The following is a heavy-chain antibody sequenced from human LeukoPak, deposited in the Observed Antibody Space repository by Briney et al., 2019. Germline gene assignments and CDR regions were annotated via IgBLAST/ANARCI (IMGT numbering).Heavy chain of an antibody. CDR3: ARNWNYPSSNWFDP. CDR1: GSSFSGYY. Sequence: SETLTLTCAVYGSSFSGYYWSWISQPPERGLEWIGEINHSGSTNYNPSLKSRVTISVDTSKNQFSLKLTSVTAADTAVYYCARNWNYPSSNWFDPWGQGTLVTVSS. CDR2: INHSGST. D-gene: IGHD1-7*01. J-gene: IGHJ5*02. V-gene: IGHV4-34*01.